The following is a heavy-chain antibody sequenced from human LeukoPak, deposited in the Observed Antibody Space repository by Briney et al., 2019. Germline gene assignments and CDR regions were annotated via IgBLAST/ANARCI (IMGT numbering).Heavy chain of an antibody. D-gene: IGHD3-16*02. CDR1: GGSISSSSYY. CDR3: ARALGPDYVWGSYRY. J-gene: IGHJ4*02. Sequence: SETLSLTCSVSGGSISSSSYYWGWIRQPPGKGLEWIGSISYTGSTYHSPSLQSRLTISVDTSKNQFSLKLASVTAADTAVYYCARALGPDYVWGSYRYWGQGTLVTVSS. CDR2: ISYTGST. V-gene: IGHV4-39*02.